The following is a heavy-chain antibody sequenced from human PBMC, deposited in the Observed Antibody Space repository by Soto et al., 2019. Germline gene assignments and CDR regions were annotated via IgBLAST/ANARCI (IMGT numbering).Heavy chain of an antibody. D-gene: IGHD5-12*01. Sequence: GESLKISCKASGYTFTSQWIGWVRQKSGIGLEWMGLIFPGDSDTRYSPSFQGQVTISADKSISTAFLQWSSLEASDTAMYYCARLVDGYPGYWGQGNLVTVSS. CDR1: GYTFTSQW. CDR3: ARLVDGYPGY. J-gene: IGHJ4*02. CDR2: IFPGDSDT. V-gene: IGHV5-51*01.